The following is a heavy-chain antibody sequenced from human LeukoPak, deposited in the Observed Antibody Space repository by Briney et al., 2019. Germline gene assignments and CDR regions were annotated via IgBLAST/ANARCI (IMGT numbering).Heavy chain of an antibody. CDR3: ARAIHWNDAFGDI. Sequence: ASVKVSCKASGYTFTGYYMHWVRQAPGQGLEWMGWINPQSGDTKYAQKFQGRVTMTRDTSISTAYLYLSSLRSDDTAVYYCARAIHWNDAFGDIWGQGTMVTVSS. D-gene: IGHD1-1*01. CDR2: INPQSGDT. J-gene: IGHJ3*02. CDR1: GYTFTGYY. V-gene: IGHV1-2*02.